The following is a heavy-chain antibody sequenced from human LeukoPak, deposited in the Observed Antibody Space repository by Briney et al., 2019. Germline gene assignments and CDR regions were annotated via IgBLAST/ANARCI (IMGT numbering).Heavy chain of an antibody. CDR1: GVSISSYY. D-gene: IGHD1-26*01. CDR3: AKSSGSYYDYLDY. CDR2: IYYSGST. Sequence: SETLSLTCTVSGVSISSYYWSWIRQPPGKGLEWIAYIYYSGSTNYNPSLKSRVTISVDTSKNQFSLKLSSVTAADTAVYYCAKSSGSYYDYLDYWGQGTLVTVSS. J-gene: IGHJ4*02. V-gene: IGHV4-59*01.